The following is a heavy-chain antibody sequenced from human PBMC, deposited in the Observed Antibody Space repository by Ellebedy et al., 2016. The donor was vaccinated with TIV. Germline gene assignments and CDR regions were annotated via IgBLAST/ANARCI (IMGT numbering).Heavy chain of an antibody. Sequence: AASVKVSCKASGYTFTSYGISWVRQAPGQGLEWMGWISAYNGNTNYAQKLQGRVTMTTDTSTSTAYMELRSLRSDDTAVYYCARGGNDFWSGLYYFDYWGQGTLVTVSS. CDR2: ISAYNGNT. CDR1: GYTFTSYG. J-gene: IGHJ4*02. D-gene: IGHD3-3*01. CDR3: ARGGNDFWSGLYYFDY. V-gene: IGHV1-18*01.